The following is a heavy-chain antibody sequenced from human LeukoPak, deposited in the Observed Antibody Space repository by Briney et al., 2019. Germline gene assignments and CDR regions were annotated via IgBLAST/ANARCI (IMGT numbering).Heavy chain of an antibody. Sequence: SETLSLTCTVSGGSISSYYWSWIRQRPGKGLEWIGYIYYSGSTNYNPSLKSRVTISVDTSKNQFSLKLSSVTAADTAVYYCARHNSRYPFDPWGQGTLVTVSS. J-gene: IGHJ5*02. CDR2: IYYSGST. CDR1: GGSISSYY. CDR3: ARHNSRYPFDP. V-gene: IGHV4-59*01. D-gene: IGHD1-1*01.